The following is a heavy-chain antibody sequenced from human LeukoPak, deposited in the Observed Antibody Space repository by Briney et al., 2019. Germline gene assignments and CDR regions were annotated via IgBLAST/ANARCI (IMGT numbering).Heavy chain of an antibody. Sequence: GSSVKLSCKASGGTFSSYAISWVRQAPGQGLEWMGVIIPIFGTANNAKKFQSRVTTTTDESTSTAYMELSSLRSEDTAVYYCARGGDTAMAHYYYYMDVWGKGTTVTVSS. CDR3: ARGGDTAMAHYYYYMDV. J-gene: IGHJ6*03. D-gene: IGHD5-18*01. CDR1: GGTFSSYA. V-gene: IGHV1-69*05. CDR2: IIPIFGTA.